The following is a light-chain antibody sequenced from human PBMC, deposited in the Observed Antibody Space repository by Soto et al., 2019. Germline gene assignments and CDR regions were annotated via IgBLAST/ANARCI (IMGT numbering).Light chain of an antibody. CDR3: QNYNSAPYS. CDR1: QGISNY. CDR2: EAS. V-gene: IGKV1-27*01. J-gene: IGKJ2*01. Sequence: DIQMTQSPSSLSASVGDRVTITCRASQGISNYVAWYQQKPGKVPTLLIYEASTQQSGVPSRFSGRGSGTDFTLTTSSLQPSDVATDFGQNYNSAPYSFGQGTKLEIK.